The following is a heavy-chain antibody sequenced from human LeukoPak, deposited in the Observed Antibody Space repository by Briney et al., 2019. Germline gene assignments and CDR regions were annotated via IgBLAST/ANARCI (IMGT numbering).Heavy chain of an antibody. CDR1: GFTFSSSN. Sequence: GGSLRLSCAASGFTFSSSNMNWVRQAPGKGLEWVSYISSGSSTIYYADSVKGRFTISRDNAKNSLYLQMNSLRGEDTAVYFCATYSGNYHFDYWGQGTLVTVSS. J-gene: IGHJ4*02. CDR3: ATYSGNYHFDY. D-gene: IGHD1-26*01. CDR2: ISSGSSTI. V-gene: IGHV3-48*01.